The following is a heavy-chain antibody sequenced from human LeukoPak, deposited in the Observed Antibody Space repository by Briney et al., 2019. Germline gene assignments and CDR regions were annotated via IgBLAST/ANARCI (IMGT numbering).Heavy chain of an antibody. CDR3: ASPSTIGYSSAWYVLADAFDI. V-gene: IGHV4-59*08. Sequence: SGTLSLTCTVSGGSISSFYWSWIRQPPGKGLEWIGYMSYSGTTKYNPSLKSRLTISMDTSKNQFSLKLSSVTAADTAVYYCASPSTIGYSSAWYVLADAFDIWGQGTMVTVSS. D-gene: IGHD6-19*01. CDR1: GGSISSFY. J-gene: IGHJ3*02. CDR2: MSYSGTT.